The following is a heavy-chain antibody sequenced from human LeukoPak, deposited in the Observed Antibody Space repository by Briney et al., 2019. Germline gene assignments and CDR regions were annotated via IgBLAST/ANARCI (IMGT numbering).Heavy chain of an antibody. D-gene: IGHD3-16*02. CDR3: AKDPSSHYDYVWGSYLWDQLGY. CDR2: ISSSSSYI. V-gene: IGHV3-21*01. Sequence: PGGSLRLSCAASGFTFSSYSMNWVRQAPGKGLEWVSSISSSSSYIYYADSVKGRFTISRGNAKNSLYLQMNSLRAEDTAVYYCAKDPSSHYDYVWGSYLWDQLGYWGQGTLVTVSS. CDR1: GFTFSSYS. J-gene: IGHJ4*02.